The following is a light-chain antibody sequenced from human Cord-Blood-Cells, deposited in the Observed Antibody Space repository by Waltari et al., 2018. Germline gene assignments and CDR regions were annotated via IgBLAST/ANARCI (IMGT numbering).Light chain of an antibody. V-gene: IGKV1-39*01. CDR1: QIISSY. CDR3: QQSYSTPRKT. J-gene: IGKJ1*01. CDR2: AAS. Sequence: DIQMTQSPSSLSASVGDRVTLTCRASQIISSYLNWYQQKPGKDPKLLIYAASSLQSGVPSRFSGSGSGTDFTITISSLQPEDFSTYYCQQSYSTPRKTFGQGTKVEIK.